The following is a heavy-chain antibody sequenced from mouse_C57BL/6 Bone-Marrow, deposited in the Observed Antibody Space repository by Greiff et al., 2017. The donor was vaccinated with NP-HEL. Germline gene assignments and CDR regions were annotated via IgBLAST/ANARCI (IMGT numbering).Heavy chain of an antibody. CDR3: ASRVGTTVVMDYAMDY. V-gene: IGHV5-16*01. CDR1: GFTFSDYY. J-gene: IGHJ4*01. D-gene: IGHD1-1*01. CDR2: INYGGSST. Sequence: EVMLVESEGGLVQPGSSMKLSCTASGFTFSDYYMAWVRQSPEQGLEWVANINYGGSSTYYLEYLKSRFIITGDNAKNMLYLQISSLQSEDTATYYCASRVGTTVVMDYAMDYWGQGTSVTVSS.